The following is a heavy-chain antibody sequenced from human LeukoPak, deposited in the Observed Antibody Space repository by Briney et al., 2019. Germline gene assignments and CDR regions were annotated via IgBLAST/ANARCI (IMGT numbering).Heavy chain of an antibody. CDR2: ISGSDSTT. D-gene: IGHD6-19*01. CDR1: GFTFNTYA. V-gene: IGHV3-23*01. J-gene: IGHJ4*02. Sequence: EGSLRLSCAASGFTFNTYAMTWVRQAPGRGLEWVSSISGSDSTTYYADSVKGRFTVSRDNSKNTLYLQMSSLRAGDTAVYYCAKSSSLFDYWGPGTLVTVSS. CDR3: AKSSSLFDY.